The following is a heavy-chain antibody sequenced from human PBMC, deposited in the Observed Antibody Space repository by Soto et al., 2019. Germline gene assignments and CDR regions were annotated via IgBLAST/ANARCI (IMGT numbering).Heavy chain of an antibody. J-gene: IGHJ4*02. CDR1: GGSISSSSYY. V-gene: IGHV4-39*01. CDR2: IYYSGST. CDR3: ARLRPTGYYFDY. Sequence: QLQLQESGPGLVKPSETLSLTCTVSGGSISSSSYYCGWIRQPPGKGLEWIGSIYYSGSTYYNPSPKSRVTIAGDTSNNQFSLQLSSVTAADTAVYYCARLRPTGYYFDYWGQGTLVTVSS. D-gene: IGHD3-10*01.